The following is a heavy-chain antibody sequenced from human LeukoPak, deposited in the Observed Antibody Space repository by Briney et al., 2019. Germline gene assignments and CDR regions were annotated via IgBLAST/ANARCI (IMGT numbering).Heavy chain of an antibody. Sequence: PSETLSLTCTVSGGSISSYYWSWIRQPPGKGLEWIGYIYYSGSTNYNPSLKSRVTISVHTSKNQFSLKLSSVTAADTAVYYCARDFGASAAAGNWPFFDYWGQGTLVTVSS. D-gene: IGHD6-13*01. CDR2: IYYSGST. V-gene: IGHV4-59*01. CDR1: GGSISSYY. J-gene: IGHJ4*02. CDR3: ARDFGASAAAGNWPFFDY.